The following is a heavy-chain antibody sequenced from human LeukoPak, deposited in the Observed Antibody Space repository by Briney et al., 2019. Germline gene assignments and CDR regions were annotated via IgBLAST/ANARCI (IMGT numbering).Heavy chain of an antibody. CDR3: ARSPVVRGVNVLFYSDY. CDR1: VGSLSSSSYY. J-gene: IGHJ4*02. V-gene: IGHV4-39*01. D-gene: IGHD3-10*01. CDR2: VNHSVGA. Sequence: SETLSLTCTVSVGSLSSSSYYWGWIRQPPGEGLGWIGSVNHSVGAYEDPSITRRASTSVAPSTNQFSLKLSFVTAADTAVYYCARSPVVRGVNVLFYSDYWGQGTLVTVSS.